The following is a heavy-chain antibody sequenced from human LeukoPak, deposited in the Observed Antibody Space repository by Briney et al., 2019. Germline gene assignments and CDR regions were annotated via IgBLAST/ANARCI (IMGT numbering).Heavy chain of an antibody. J-gene: IGHJ4*02. CDR1: GLTFRSYW. CDR2: ISSSSSYI. Sequence: GGSLRLSCAASGLTFRSYWMTWVRQAPGKGLEWVSSISSSSSYIYYADSVKGRFTISRDNAKNSLYLQMNSLRAEDTAVYYCAREVPYDTSRYYQPFDYWGQGTLVTVSS. D-gene: IGHD3-22*01. V-gene: IGHV3-21*01. CDR3: AREVPYDTSRYYQPFDY.